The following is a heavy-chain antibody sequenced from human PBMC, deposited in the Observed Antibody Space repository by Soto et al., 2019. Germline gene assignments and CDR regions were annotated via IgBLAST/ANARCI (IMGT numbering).Heavy chain of an antibody. CDR1: GFTFSHYA. V-gene: IGHV3-30-3*01. CDR3: ARDVAGKTYFDP. Sequence: QAQLVESGGGVVQPGRSLRLSCAASGFTFSHYAMHWVRQAPGKGLEWVAIISYDGSKKYYGDSVKGRFTISRDNSKNTLYLQMNSLRVEDTAVCYCARDVAGKTYFDPWGQGTPVTVSS. CDR2: ISYDGSKK. D-gene: IGHD6-13*01. J-gene: IGHJ5*02.